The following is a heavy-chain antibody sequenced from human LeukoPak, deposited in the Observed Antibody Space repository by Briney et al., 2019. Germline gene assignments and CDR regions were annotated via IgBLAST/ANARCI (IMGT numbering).Heavy chain of an antibody. J-gene: IGHJ6*03. CDR2: SYYSGST. Sequence: SETLSLTCTVSGGSITSSGYHWGWIRQPPGKGLEWIGSSYYSGSTYNNPSLKSRVTISVDTSKNQFSLKLSSVTAADTAVYYCARVSGHFYFYYYMDVWGKGTTVTISS. CDR3: ARVSGHFYFYYYMDV. CDR1: GGSITSSGYH. V-gene: IGHV4-39*01.